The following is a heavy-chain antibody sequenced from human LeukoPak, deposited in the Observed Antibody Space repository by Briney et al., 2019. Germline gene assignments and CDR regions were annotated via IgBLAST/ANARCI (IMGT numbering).Heavy chain of an antibody. Sequence: MASETLSLTCAVYGGSFSGYYWSWIRQPPGKGLEWIGEINHSGSTNYNPSLKSRVTISVDTSKNQFSLKLSSVTAADTAVYYCARHGGGCSSTSCYWFDPWGQGTLVTVSS. V-gene: IGHV4-34*01. CDR2: INHSGST. D-gene: IGHD2-2*01. J-gene: IGHJ5*02. CDR1: GGSFSGYY. CDR3: ARHGGGCSSTSCYWFDP.